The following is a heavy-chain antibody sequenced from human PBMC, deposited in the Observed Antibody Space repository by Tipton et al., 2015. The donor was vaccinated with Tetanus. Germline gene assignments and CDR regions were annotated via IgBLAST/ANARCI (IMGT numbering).Heavy chain of an antibody. J-gene: IGHJ6*03. D-gene: IGHD3/OR15-3a*01. Sequence: GSLRLSCSASGFILSNYWMSWVRQAPGKGLEWVANINRNGGGKYYVDSVKGRFTISRDEAKKSVYLEMSSLTVGDTAVYYCARDRGEDWTNFYYMDVWGKGATVTVSS. CDR2: INRNGGGK. CDR3: ARDRGEDWTNFYYMDV. CDR1: GFILSNYW. V-gene: IGHV3-7*01.